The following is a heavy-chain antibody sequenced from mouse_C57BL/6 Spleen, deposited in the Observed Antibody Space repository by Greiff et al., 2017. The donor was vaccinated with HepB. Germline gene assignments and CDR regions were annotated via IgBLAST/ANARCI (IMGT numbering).Heavy chain of an antibody. V-gene: IGHV6-3*01. CDR1: GFTFSNYW. Sequence: EVKLMESGGGLVQPGGSMKLSCVASGFTFSNYWMNWVRQSPEKGLEWVAQIRLKSDNYATHYAESVKGRFTISRDDSKSSVYLQMNNLRAEDTGIYYCTAPITTVVAPIDYWGQGTTLTVSS. J-gene: IGHJ2*01. CDR3: TAPITTVVAPIDY. CDR2: IRLKSDNYAT. D-gene: IGHD1-1*01.